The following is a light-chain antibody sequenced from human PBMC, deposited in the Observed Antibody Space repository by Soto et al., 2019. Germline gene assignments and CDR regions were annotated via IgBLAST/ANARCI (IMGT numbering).Light chain of an antibody. CDR1: QSVLYSSNNKNY. CDR3: KQYNKWPRT. Sequence: DIVMTQSPESLAVSLGERATINCKSSQSVLYSSNNKNYLAWYQQKPGQAHRLLIYGASARATGIPAKFSGSGSGTEFTLTISSLQSEDFAVYYCKQYNKWPRTFGQGTKVDIK. V-gene: IGKV4-1*01. J-gene: IGKJ1*01. CDR2: GAS.